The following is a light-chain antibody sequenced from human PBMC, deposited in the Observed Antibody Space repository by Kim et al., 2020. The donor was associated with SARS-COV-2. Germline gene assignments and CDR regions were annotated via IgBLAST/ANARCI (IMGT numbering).Light chain of an antibody. CDR2: QDS. Sequence: SYELTQPPSVSVSPGQTASITCSGDKLGDKYACWYQQKPGQSPVLVIYQDSKRPSGIPERFSGSNSGNTATLTISGTHAMDEADYYCQAWDSSTDV. J-gene: IGLJ1*01. V-gene: IGLV3-1*01. CDR3: QAWDSSTDV. CDR1: KLGDKY.